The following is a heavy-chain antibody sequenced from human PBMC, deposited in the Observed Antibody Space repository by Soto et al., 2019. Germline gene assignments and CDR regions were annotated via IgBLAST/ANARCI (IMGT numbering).Heavy chain of an antibody. CDR2: INPSGDST. V-gene: IGHV3-23*01. CDR3: AKVDVSTAGSFDY. J-gene: IGHJ4*02. CDR1: GYTFSRHG. D-gene: IGHD6-13*01. Sequence: GGSLRLSCVASGYTFSRHGLSWVRQAPGKGLEWVSTINPSGDSTFYADSVKGRFTISRDNSKNTVYLQMNSLSVGDTAVYLCAKVDVSTAGSFDYWGQGALVTVSS.